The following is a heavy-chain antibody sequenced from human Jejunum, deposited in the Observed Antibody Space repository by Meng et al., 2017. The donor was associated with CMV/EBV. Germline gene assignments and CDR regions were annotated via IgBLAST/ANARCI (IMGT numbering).Heavy chain of an antibody. CDR1: GCSISSSSYY. CDR2: IYYSGST. D-gene: IGHD2-15*01. J-gene: IGHJ4*02. V-gene: IGHV4-30-4*01. Sequence: SGCSISSSSYYWSWIRQPPGKGLEWIGYIYYSGSTYYNPSLKSRLTISVDTSKNQFSLKLNSVTAADTAVYFCARVPVGGIRGYYFDNWGQGSLVTVSS. CDR3: ARVPVGGIRGYYFDN.